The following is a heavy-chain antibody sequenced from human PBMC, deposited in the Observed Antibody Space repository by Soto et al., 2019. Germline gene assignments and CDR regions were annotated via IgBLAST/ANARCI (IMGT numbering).Heavy chain of an antibody. Sequence: EVQVVESGGGLVQPGGSLRLSCAASGFTFSAYSLDWVRRAPGRGLEWVAYISSSGTIHYANSVKGRFTISRDNAKNSLYLQMDSLGDDDSAVYYCARDCYQTDYYYYAMDVWGQGTTVTVSS. CDR3: ARDCYQTDYYYYAMDV. D-gene: IGHD3-16*02. CDR1: GFTFSAYS. J-gene: IGHJ6*02. V-gene: IGHV3-48*02. CDR2: ISSSGTI.